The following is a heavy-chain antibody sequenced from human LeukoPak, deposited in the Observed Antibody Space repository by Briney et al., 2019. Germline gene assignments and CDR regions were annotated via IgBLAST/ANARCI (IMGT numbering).Heavy chain of an antibody. J-gene: IGHJ6*03. CDR2: MSGSGDGT. Sequence: GGSQRLSCAASGFAFSNFAMSWVRQAPGKGLEWVSAMSGSGDGTYYADSVKGRFTISRDNSKNTLYLQMNSLRAEDTAVYYCAKMMGQRLYDYCMDVWGKGTTVTVSS. CDR1: GFAFSNFA. CDR3: AKMMGQRLYDYCMDV. V-gene: IGHV3-23*01. D-gene: IGHD3-16*01.